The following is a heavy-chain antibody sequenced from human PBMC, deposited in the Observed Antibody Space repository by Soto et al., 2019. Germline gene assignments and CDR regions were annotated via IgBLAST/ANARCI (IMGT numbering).Heavy chain of an antibody. CDR3: ANDPYSGYDAPDY. D-gene: IGHD5-12*01. J-gene: IGHJ4*02. V-gene: IGHV3-30*18. CDR1: GFTFSSYG. Sequence: SLRLSCAASGFTFSSYGMHWVRQAPGKGLEWVAVISYDGSNKYYADSVKGRFTISRDNSKNTLYLQMNSLRAEDKAVYYCANDPYSGYDAPDYWGQGTLVTVSS. CDR2: ISYDGSNK.